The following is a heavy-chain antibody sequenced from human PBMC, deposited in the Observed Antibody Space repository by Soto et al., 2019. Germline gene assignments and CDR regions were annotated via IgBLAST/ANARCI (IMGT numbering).Heavy chain of an antibody. J-gene: IGHJ6*02. CDR1: GASISNYY. Sequence: QVHLQQSGPGLVKPSETLSLSCTISGASISNYYWSWIRQVPGKGMEWIGYVNDGWGAAYNPSLLSRVDLSLATSKRLLSLKLTSVTATDTAVYDCVRQGFGALHGLVDVGGQGTTVTVSS. V-gene: IGHV4-59*08. D-gene: IGHD3-10*01. CDR2: VNDGWGA. CDR3: VRQGFGALHGLVDV.